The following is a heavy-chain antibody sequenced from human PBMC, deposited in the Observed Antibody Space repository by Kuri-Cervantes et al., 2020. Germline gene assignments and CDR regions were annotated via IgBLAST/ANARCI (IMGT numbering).Heavy chain of an antibody. J-gene: IGHJ6*02. CDR2: ISAYNGDT. V-gene: IGHV1-18*01. D-gene: IGHD3-16*01. Sequence: ASVKVSCKASGYTFTNYGISWVRQAPGQGLEWMGWISAYNGDTNYAQNLQGRVTMTTDTSTNTDYMELSSLRYDDTAVYYCARDGGYYGPDVWGQGTTVTVSS. CDR3: ARDGGYYGPDV. CDR1: GYTFTNYG.